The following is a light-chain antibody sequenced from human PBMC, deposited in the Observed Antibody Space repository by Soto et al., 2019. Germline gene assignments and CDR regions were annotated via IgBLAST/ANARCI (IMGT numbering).Light chain of an antibody. Sequence: QSVLTQPASVSGSPGQSITISCTGTSSDIGASNYVSWYQQHPGQAPKLMISDVNNRPSGISDRFSGSKSGNTASLTISGLQAEDEAAYYCYSWNSNSDTHYVFGTGTKLTVL. CDR2: DVN. J-gene: IGLJ1*01. V-gene: IGLV2-14*03. CDR3: YSWNSNSDTHYV. CDR1: SSDIGASNY.